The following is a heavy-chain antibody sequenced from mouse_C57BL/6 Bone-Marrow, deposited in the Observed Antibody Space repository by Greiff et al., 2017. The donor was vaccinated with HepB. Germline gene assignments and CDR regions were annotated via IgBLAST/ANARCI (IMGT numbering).Heavy chain of an antibody. D-gene: IGHD2-4*01. CDR1: GYTFTSYG. J-gene: IGHJ2*01. CDR3: AREAITTYFDY. Sequence: QVQLKESGAELARPGASVKLSCKASGYTFTSYGISWVKQRTGQGLEWIGEIYPRSGNTYYNEKFKGKATLTADKSSSTAYMELRSLTSEDSAVYFCAREAITTYFDYWGQGTTLTVSS. CDR2: IYPRSGNT. V-gene: IGHV1-81*01.